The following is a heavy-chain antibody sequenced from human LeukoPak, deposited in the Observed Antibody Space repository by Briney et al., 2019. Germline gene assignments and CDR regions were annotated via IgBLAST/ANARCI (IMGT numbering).Heavy chain of an antibody. CDR2: INHSGST. V-gene: IGHV4-34*01. CDR1: GGSFRGYY. D-gene: IGHD3-10*01. CDR3: ARHRRRNGSGKTHNWFDP. J-gene: IGHJ5*02. Sequence: PSETLSLTCAVYGGSFRGYYGSWIRQPPGKGLEWIGEINHSGSTNYNPSLKSRVTISVDTSKNQFSLKLSSVTAADTPVYYCARHRRRNGSGKTHNWFDPWGQGTLVTVSS.